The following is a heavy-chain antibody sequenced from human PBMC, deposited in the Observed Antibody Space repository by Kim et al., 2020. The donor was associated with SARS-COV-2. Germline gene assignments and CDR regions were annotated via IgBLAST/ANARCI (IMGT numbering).Heavy chain of an antibody. Sequence: YGPACQGQVTISADKSISTAYLQWSSLKASDTAMYYCARPVAVAGLDAFDIWGQGTMVTVSS. D-gene: IGHD6-19*01. V-gene: IGHV5-51*01. CDR3: ARPVAVAGLDAFDI. J-gene: IGHJ3*02.